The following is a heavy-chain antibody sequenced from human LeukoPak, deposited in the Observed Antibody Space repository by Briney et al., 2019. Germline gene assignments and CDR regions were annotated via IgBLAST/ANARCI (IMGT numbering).Heavy chain of an antibody. D-gene: IGHD2-2*01. V-gene: IGHV3-66*02. CDR2: IYDGGRT. J-gene: IGHJ6*03. CDR1: GFIVSTNY. Sequence: PGGSLRLSCAASGFIVSTNYMSWVRQAPGKGLEWVSLIYDGGRTYYADSVKGRFTISRDNSKNTLYLQMNSLRAEDTAVYYCAREDFDIVVVPAADATGYYYMDVWGKGTTVTVSS. CDR3: AREDFDIVVVPAADATGYYYMDV.